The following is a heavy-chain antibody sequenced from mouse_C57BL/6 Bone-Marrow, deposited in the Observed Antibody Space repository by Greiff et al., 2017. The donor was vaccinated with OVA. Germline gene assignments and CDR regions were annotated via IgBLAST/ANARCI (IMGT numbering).Heavy chain of an antibody. D-gene: IGHD1-1*01. Sequence: EVQVVESGGGLVQPKGSLKLSCAASGFTFNTYAMHWVRQAPGKGLEWVARIRSKSSNYDTYYAYSVKDRFTISRDESQSMLYLQMNNRKTEDTAMYYCVRDYYGSSYDAMDYWGQGTSVTVSS. J-gene: IGHJ4*01. CDR2: IRSKSSNYDT. CDR3: VRDYYGSSYDAMDY. CDR1: GFTFNTYA. V-gene: IGHV10-3*01.